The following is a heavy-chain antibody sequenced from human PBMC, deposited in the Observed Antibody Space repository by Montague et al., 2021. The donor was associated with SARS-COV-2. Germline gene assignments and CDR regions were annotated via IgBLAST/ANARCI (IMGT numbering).Heavy chain of an antibody. CDR3: ARHDDILTTYYYYYGMDV. D-gene: IGHD3-9*01. CDR2: IYYSGST. Sequence: SETLSLTCTVSGGSISSSSYYWGWIRQLPGKGLEWIGSIYYSGSTYYNPSLKSRVTISVDTSKNQFSLKLSSVTAADTAVYYCARHDDILTTYYYYYGMDVWGQGTTVTVSS. V-gene: IGHV4-39*01. CDR1: GGSISSSSYY. J-gene: IGHJ6*02.